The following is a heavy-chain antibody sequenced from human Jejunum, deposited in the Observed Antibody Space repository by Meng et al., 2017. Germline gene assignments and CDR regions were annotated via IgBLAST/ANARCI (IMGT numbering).Heavy chain of an antibody. CDR2: ISANTGNT. V-gene: IGHV1-18*01. Sequence: QVQLVQSGAEVKKPGASVKVSCKASGYTFTSQGLSWVRQAPGGGLEWMGWISANTGNTNCAQTFQGRATMTTDTSTSTAYLELRNLRSDDTAVYYCARDRFGFSSTSPHDFWGQGSLVTVSS. CDR1: GYTFTSQG. CDR3: ARDRFGFSSTSPHDF. D-gene: IGHD2-2*01. J-gene: IGHJ4*02.